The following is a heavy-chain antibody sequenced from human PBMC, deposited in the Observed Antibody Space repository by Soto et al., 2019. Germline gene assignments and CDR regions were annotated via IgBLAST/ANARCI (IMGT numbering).Heavy chain of an antibody. D-gene: IGHD5-12*01. CDR2: IDPSDSYT. J-gene: IGHJ6*02. V-gene: IGHV5-10-1*01. Sequence: PGESLKISCKGSGYSFTSYWISWVRQMPGKGLEWMGRIDPSDSYTNYSPSFQGHVTISADKSISTAYLQWSSLKASDTAMYYCARLAMAARRRYYRMDVWGQGTTVTVSS. CDR1: GYSFTSYW. CDR3: ARLAMAARRRYYRMDV.